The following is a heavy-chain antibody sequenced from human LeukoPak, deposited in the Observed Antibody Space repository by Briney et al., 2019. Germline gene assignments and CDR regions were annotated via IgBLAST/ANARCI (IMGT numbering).Heavy chain of an antibody. V-gene: IGHV3-7*01. CDR1: GFTFSNAW. CDR3: ASNSGYDYFDY. Sequence: GGSLRLSCAASGFTFSNAWMSWVRQAPGKGLEWVANIKQDGSEKYYVDSVKGRFTISRDNAKNSLYLQMNSLRAEDTAVYYCASNSGYDYFDYWGQGTLVTVSS. D-gene: IGHD5-12*01. J-gene: IGHJ4*02. CDR2: IKQDGSEK.